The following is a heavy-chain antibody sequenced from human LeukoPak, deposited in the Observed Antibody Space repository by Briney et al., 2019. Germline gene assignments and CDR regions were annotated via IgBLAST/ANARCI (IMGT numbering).Heavy chain of an antibody. V-gene: IGHV3-53*01. J-gene: IGHJ4*02. CDR1: GFTVSSNY. CDR3: ESLYSSSWYPLDY. D-gene: IGHD6-13*01. Sequence: GGSLRIFCAASGFTVSSNYLGWVRQALGRGLEGVLVIYSGGSTYYADSVKGQFTISRHNSKNTLYLQMHSLRAMDTAVCDCESLYSSSWYPLDYCGQGTLVTVSS. CDR2: IYSGGST.